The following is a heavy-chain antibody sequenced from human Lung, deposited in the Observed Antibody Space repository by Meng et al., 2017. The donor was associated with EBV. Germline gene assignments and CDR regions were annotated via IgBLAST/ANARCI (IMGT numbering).Heavy chain of an antibody. J-gene: IGHJ5*02. D-gene: IGHD6-6*01. CDR3: AREYSSSSGLPGP. CDR1: GGSIRFGDYY. V-gene: IGHV4-30-4*08. CDR2: IYDSGST. Sequence: VQPQESGPGLVKPSQTLSLTCTFSGGSIRFGDYYWSWIRQPPGKGLEWIGYIYDSGSTSYNPSLMSRVTISVDTSRDQFSLKLTSVTAADTAVYYCAREYSSSSGLPGPWGQGTLVTVSS.